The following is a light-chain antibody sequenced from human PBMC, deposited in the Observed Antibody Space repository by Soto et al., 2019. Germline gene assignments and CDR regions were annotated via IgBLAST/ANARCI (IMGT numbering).Light chain of an antibody. CDR3: SSYTTSSTYV. CDR2: DVS. Sequence: QSALTQPASVSGSPGQSITISCTGTSSDVGSYNYVSWYQQHPGKAPKVMIYDVSNRPSGVSYRFSGSKSGNTASLTIPGLQAEDEADYYCSSYTTSSTYVFGTGTKVTVL. V-gene: IGLV2-14*01. J-gene: IGLJ1*01. CDR1: SSDVGSYNY.